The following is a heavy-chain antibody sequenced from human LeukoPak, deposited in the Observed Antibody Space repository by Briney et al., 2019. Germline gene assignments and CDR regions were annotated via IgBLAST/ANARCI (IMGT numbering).Heavy chain of an antibody. Sequence: SVKLSCKASGFTVSSSAVQWGRQARGQRLEWIGWIVVVSGNTNYAQKFQKRVSITRDMSTSTHYIGLRSLRSEGTAVYYSAASPDYYDSSGYPYYFDYWGQGTLVTVSS. CDR1: GFTVSSSA. J-gene: IGHJ4*02. D-gene: IGHD3-22*01. CDR3: AASPDYYDSSGYPYYFDY. V-gene: IGHV1-58*01. CDR2: IVVVSGNT.